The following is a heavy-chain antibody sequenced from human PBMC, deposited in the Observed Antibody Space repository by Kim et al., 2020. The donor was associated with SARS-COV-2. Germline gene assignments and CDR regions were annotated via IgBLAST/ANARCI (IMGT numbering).Heavy chain of an antibody. J-gene: IGHJ5*02. D-gene: IGHD3-10*01. CDR3: AKDPRSLMVRRS. V-gene: IGHV3-23*01. Sequence: YYADSVKGRFTISRDNSKNTLYLQMNSLRAEDTAVYYCAKDPRSLMVRRSWGQGTLVTVSS.